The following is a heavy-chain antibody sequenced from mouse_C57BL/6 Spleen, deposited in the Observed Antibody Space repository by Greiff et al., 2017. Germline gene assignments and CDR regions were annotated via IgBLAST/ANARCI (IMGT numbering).Heavy chain of an antibody. V-gene: IGHV3-6*01. Sequence: EVQLQESGPGLVKPSQSLSLTCSVTGYSITSGYYWNWIRQFPGNKLEWMGYISYDGSNNYNPSLKNRISITRDTSKNQFFLKLNYVTTEDTATYYCARAGWLRRAMDYWGQGTSVTVSS. CDR2: ISYDGSN. J-gene: IGHJ4*01. D-gene: IGHD2-2*01. CDR1: GYSITSGYY. CDR3: ARAGWLRRAMDY.